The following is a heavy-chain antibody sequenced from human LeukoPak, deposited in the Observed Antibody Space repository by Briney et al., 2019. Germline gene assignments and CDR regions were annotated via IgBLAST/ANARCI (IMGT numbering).Heavy chain of an antibody. D-gene: IGHD3-10*01. Sequence: PSETLSLTCAVYGGSFTGYYWSWIRQPPGKGLERIGEINHSGTTYYNSSLESRVTISVDTSKNQFSLKLTSVTAADTAVYYCARRATHHYYGSGNFAYWGQGTLVTVSS. CDR3: ARRATHHYYGSGNFAY. CDR2: INHSGTT. J-gene: IGHJ4*02. V-gene: IGHV4-34*01. CDR1: GGSFTGYY.